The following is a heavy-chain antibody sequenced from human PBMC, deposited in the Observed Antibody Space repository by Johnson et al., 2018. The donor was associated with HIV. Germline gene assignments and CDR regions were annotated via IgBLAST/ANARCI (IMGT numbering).Heavy chain of an antibody. CDR1: GVTVSTNY. D-gene: IGHD6-13*01. Sequence: VRLVDSGGGLIQPGGSLRLSCAASGVTVSTNYMSWVRQAPGKGLEWVSVIYSGGSTYYADSVKGRFTISRDNSKNTLYLQMNSLRAEDTAVYYCAKVSSQSSSWYDAFDIWGQGTMVTVSS. V-gene: IGHV3-53*01. CDR3: AKVSSQSSSWYDAFDI. J-gene: IGHJ3*02. CDR2: IYSGGST.